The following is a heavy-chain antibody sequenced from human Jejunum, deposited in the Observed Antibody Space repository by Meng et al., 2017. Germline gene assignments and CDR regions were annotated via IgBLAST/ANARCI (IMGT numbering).Heavy chain of an antibody. CDR2: INPNTGET. CDR1: GYTFTGYF. CDR3: ARVPSGDYYWLAYYFDY. Sequence: ASVKVSCKASGYTFTGYFIHWVRLAPGQGPEWMGRINPNTGETNFAQKFQGRVTMTRDTSISTVYMEVSRLTSDDTAVYYCARVPSGDYYWLAYYFDYWGQGTLVTVSS. V-gene: IGHV1-2*06. D-gene: IGHD3-3*01. J-gene: IGHJ4*02.